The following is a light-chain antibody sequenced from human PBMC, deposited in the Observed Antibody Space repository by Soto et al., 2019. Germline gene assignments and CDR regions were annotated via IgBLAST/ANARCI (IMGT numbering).Light chain of an antibody. J-gene: IGKJ4*01. V-gene: IGKV2D-29*01. CDR1: QSLLGSDGKTY. CDR3: MQSVQFPRT. Sequence: DIVMTQTPLSLSVTPGQPASISCKSSQSLLGSDGKTYLSWYLQKPGHPPQLLIFEVSNHFSGVSARFSGSGSGTDFTLNISRVEAEDVGVYYCMQSVQFPRTFGGGTKVEIK. CDR2: EVS.